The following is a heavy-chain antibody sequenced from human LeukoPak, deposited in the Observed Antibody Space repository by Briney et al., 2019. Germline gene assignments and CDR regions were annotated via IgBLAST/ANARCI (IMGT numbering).Heavy chain of an antibody. Sequence: SETLSLTCTVSGGSISSSSYYWGWIRQPPGKGLEWIGSIYYSGSTYHNPSLKSRVTISVDTSKNQFSLKLSSVTAADTAVYYCARLRWESSWHDFDYWGQGTLVTVSS. V-gene: IGHV4-39*01. D-gene: IGHD6-13*01. CDR2: IYYSGST. CDR3: ARLRWESSWHDFDY. J-gene: IGHJ4*02. CDR1: GGSISSSSYY.